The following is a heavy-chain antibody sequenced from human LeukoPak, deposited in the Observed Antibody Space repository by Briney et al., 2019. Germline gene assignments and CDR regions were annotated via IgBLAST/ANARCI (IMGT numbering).Heavy chain of an antibody. V-gene: IGHV4-34*01. D-gene: IGHD2-2*01. J-gene: IGHJ4*02. Sequence: SATLSLTCAAYGGSFSGYYWSWIRQPPGKGLEWIGEINHSASTNYNPSLKSRVTISVDTSKNQFSLKLSSVTAADTAVYYCARAGDCSSTSCYPTADFDYWGQGTLVTVSS. CDR3: ARAGDCSSTSCYPTADFDY. CDR1: GGSFSGYY. CDR2: INHSAST.